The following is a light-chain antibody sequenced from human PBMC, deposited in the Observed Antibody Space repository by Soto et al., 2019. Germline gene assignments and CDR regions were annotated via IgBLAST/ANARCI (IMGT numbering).Light chain of an antibody. J-gene: IGKJ1*01. Sequence: IFFTPDPGAPSLSLRGTGTPSSRAGQSVSSSYLAWYQQKPGQAPRLLIYGASSRATGIPDRFSGSGSGTDFTLTISRLEPEDFAVYYCQQYGSSPRTFGQGTKVDIK. CDR3: QQYGSSPRT. CDR1: QSVSSSY. V-gene: IGKV3-20*01. CDR2: GAS.